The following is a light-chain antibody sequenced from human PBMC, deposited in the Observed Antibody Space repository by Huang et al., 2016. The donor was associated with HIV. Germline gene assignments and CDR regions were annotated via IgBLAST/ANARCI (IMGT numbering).Light chain of an antibody. V-gene: IGKV3-11*01. J-gene: IGKJ3*01. CDR2: DVS. CDR3: QQRSNWPPLFT. CDR1: QSVSSY. Sequence: ENVLTQSPATLSLSPGERVTISCRASQSVSSYLAWYQQKPGQAPRLLIYDVSKRATGIPARFSGSGSGADFTLTISSLEPEDFAVYYCQQRSNWPPLFTFGPGTIVDIK.